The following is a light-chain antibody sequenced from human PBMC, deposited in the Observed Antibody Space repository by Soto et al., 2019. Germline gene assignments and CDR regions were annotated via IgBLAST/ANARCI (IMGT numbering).Light chain of an antibody. CDR1: QSVSSN. Sequence: EIVMTQSPATLSVSPGERATLSCRASQSVSSNLAWYQQKPGQAPRLLIYGASTRATGIPVRFSGSGSGTEFALTSSSLHSEDFAVYYCQQYNNWPPYTFGQGTKLEIK. CDR3: QQYNNWPPYT. V-gene: IGKV3-15*01. CDR2: GAS. J-gene: IGKJ2*01.